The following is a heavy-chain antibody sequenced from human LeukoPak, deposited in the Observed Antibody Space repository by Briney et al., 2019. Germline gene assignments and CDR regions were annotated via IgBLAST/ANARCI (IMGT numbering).Heavy chain of an antibody. Sequence: SETLSLTCTVSGGSISNYYWSWIRQPPGKGLEWIGYIYYSGSTNYNPSLKSRVTISVDTSKNQFSLKLTSVTAADTAFYCARGPRELWWFFDCWGQGTLVTVSS. V-gene: IGHV4-59*01. CDR1: GGSISNYY. J-gene: IGHJ4*02. CDR3: ARGPRELWWFFDC. D-gene: IGHD3-16*01. CDR2: IYYSGST.